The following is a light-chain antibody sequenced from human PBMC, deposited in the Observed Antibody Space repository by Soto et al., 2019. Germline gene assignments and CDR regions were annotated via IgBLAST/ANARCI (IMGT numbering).Light chain of an antibody. Sequence: QSVLTQPRSVSGSPGQSVTISCTGTSSDVGSYNYVSWYQQHPGKAPKLMIYDLSKRPSGVPDRFSGSKSGNTASLTISGLQAEDEADYYCCSYAGSYVVFGGGTKVTVL. CDR3: CSYAGSYVV. J-gene: IGLJ2*01. CDR1: SSDVGSYNY. V-gene: IGLV2-11*01. CDR2: DLS.